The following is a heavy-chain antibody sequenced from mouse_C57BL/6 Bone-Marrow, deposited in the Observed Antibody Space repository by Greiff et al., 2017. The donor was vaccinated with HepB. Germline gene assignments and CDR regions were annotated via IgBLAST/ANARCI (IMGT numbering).Heavy chain of an antibody. Sequence: EVKLEESGGGLVKPGGSLKLSCAASGFTFSDYGMHWVRQAPEKGLEWVAYISSGSSTIYYADTVKGRFTISRDNAKNTLFLQMTSLRSEDTAMYYCARREYDYLYFDYWGQGTTLTVSS. CDR3: ARREYDYLYFDY. D-gene: IGHD2-4*01. V-gene: IGHV5-17*01. J-gene: IGHJ2*01. CDR1: GFTFSDYG. CDR2: ISSGSSTI.